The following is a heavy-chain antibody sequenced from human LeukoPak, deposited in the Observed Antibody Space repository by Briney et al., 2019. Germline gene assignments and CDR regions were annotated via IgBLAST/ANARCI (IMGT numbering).Heavy chain of an antibody. CDR3: ARDVAVEKYCGGDCYSEVSDAFDI. CDR2: IKNDGSEK. J-gene: IGHJ3*02. V-gene: IGHV3-7*05. Sequence: PGGSLRLSCAASGFTFNTYWMSWVRQAPGKGLEWVANIKNDGSEKYYVDSVKGRFTISRDNAENSLYLQMSSLRAEDTAVYYCARDVAVEKYCGGDCYSEVSDAFDIWGQGTMVTVSS. D-gene: IGHD2-21*02. CDR1: GFTFNTYW.